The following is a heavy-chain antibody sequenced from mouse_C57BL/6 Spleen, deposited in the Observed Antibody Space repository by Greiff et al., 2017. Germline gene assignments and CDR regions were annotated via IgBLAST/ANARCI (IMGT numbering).Heavy chain of an antibody. D-gene: IGHD2-4*01. Sequence: EVQRVESGGGLVKPGGSLKLSCAASGFTFSDYGMHWVRQAPEKGLEWVAYISSGSSTIYYADTVKGRFTISRDNAKNTLFLQMTSLRSEDTAMYYCARGYDYDRYYFDYWGQGTTLTVSS. CDR3: ARGYDYDRYYFDY. CDR2: ISSGSSTI. V-gene: IGHV5-17*01. J-gene: IGHJ2*01. CDR1: GFTFSDYG.